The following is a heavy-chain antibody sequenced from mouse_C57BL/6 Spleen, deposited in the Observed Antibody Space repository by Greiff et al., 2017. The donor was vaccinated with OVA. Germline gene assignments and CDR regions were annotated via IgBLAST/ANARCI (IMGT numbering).Heavy chain of an antibody. J-gene: IGHJ2*01. V-gene: IGHV1-54*01. Sequence: VKLQESGAELVRPGTSVKVSCKASGYAFTNYLIEWVKQRPGQGLEWIGVINPGSGGTNYNEKFKGKATLTADKSSSTVYMQLSSLTSEDSAVYFCARWVYDGYYDYWGQGTTLTVSS. CDR2: INPGSGGT. CDR3: ARWVYDGYYDY. D-gene: IGHD2-3*01. CDR1: GYAFTNYL.